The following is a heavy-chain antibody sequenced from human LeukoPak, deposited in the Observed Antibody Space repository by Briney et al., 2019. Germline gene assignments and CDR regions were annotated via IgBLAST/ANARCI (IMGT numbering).Heavy chain of an antibody. J-gene: IGHJ4*02. Sequence: GGSLRLSCAASGFNFSSYSMNWVRQAPGKGLEWVSSIISSSSYIYYAHSVKGRFTISRHNAKNSRYLQMNSLRADDTAVYYCATLLLWFGESPPDYWGQGTLVTVSS. CDR1: GFNFSSYS. CDR3: ATLLLWFGESPPDY. D-gene: IGHD3-10*01. CDR2: IISSSSYI. V-gene: IGHV3-21*01.